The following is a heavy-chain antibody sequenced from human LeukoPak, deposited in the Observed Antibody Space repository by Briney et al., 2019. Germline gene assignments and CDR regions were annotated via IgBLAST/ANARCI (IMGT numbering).Heavy chain of an antibody. V-gene: IGHV4-59*01. CDR3: ARVGYSSSWHPFDY. Sequence: SETLPLTCTVSGGSISSYYWSWIRQPPGKGLEWIGYIYYSGSTNYNPSLKSRVTISVDTSKNQFSLKLSSVTAADTAVYYCARVGYSSSWHPFDYWGQGTLVTVSS. CDR2: IYYSGST. J-gene: IGHJ4*02. CDR1: GGSISSYY. D-gene: IGHD6-13*01.